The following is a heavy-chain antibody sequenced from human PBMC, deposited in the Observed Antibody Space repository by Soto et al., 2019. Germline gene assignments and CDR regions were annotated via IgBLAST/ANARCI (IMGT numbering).Heavy chain of an antibody. CDR3: ARDQLGYCSGGSCYY. V-gene: IGHV3-53*02. J-gene: IGHJ4*02. CDR2: IYSGGST. D-gene: IGHD2-15*01. Sequence: EVQLVETGGGLIQPGGSLRLSCAASGFTVSSHYMSWVRQAPGKGLEWVSVIYSGGSTYYADSVKGRFTISRDNSKNTLYLQMNSLRAEDTAVYYCARDQLGYCSGGSCYYWGQGTLVTVSS. CDR1: GFTVSSHY.